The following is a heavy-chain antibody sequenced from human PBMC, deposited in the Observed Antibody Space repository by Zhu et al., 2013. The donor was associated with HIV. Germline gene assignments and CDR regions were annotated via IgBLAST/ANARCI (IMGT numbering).Heavy chain of an antibody. CDR2: IIPIFGTA. D-gene: IGHD2-2*01. J-gene: IGHJ6*02. V-gene: IGHV1-69*06. Sequence: QVQLVQSGAEVKKPGSSVKVSCKASGGTFSSYAISWVRQAPGQGLEWMGGIIPIFGTANYAQKFQGRVTITADKSTSTAYMELSSLRSEDTAVYYCARGWGCSSTSCYVGTYYYGMDVWGQGTTVTVSS. CDR3: ARGWGCSSTSCYVGTYYYGMDV. CDR1: GGTFSSYA.